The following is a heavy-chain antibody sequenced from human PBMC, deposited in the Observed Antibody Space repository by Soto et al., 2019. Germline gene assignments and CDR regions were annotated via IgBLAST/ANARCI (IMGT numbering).Heavy chain of an antibody. CDR3: AKDHLDIVATIDY. J-gene: IGHJ4*02. Sequence: PGGSLRLSCAASGFTFSSYAMIWVRQAPGKGLEWVSAISGSGGSTYYADSVKGRFTISRDNSKNTLYLQMNSLRAEDTAVYYCAKDHLDIVATIDYWGQGTLVTVSS. D-gene: IGHD5-12*01. V-gene: IGHV3-23*01. CDR1: GFTFSSYA. CDR2: ISGSGGST.